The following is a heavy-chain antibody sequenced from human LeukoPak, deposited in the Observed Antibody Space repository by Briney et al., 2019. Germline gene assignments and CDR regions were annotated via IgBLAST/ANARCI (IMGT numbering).Heavy chain of an antibody. D-gene: IGHD3-10*01. CDR3: ARGTLWFGELFQH. Sequence: PSETLSLTCTVSGGSISSYYWSWIRQPPGKGLEWIGYIYYSGSTNYNPSLKSRVTISVDTSKNQFSLKLSSVTAADTAVYYCARGTLWFGELFQHWGQGTLVTVSS. CDR1: GGSISSYY. J-gene: IGHJ4*02. V-gene: IGHV4-59*01. CDR2: IYYSGST.